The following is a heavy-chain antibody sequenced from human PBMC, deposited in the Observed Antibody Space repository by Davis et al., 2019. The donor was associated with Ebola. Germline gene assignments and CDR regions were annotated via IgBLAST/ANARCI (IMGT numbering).Heavy chain of an antibody. CDR3: ARSKSSEGFDY. V-gene: IGHV3-21*01. Sequence: GESLKISCAASGFTFSSYSMNWVRQTPGKGLEWVSSISSSSSYIYYADSVKGRFTISRDNAKNSLYLQMNSLRAEDTAVYYCARSKSSEGFDYWGQGTLVTVSS. D-gene: IGHD3-10*01. CDR2: ISSSSSYI. J-gene: IGHJ4*02. CDR1: GFTFSSYS.